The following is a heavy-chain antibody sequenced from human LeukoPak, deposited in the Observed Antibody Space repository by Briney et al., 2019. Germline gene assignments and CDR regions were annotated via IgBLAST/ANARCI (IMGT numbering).Heavy chain of an antibody. V-gene: IGHV3-7*01. J-gene: IGHJ4*02. CDR2: IKQDGSEK. CDR1: GFTFSSYW. D-gene: IGHD2-15*01. Sequence: GGSLRLSCAASGFTFSSYWMSWVRQAPGKGLEWVANIKQDGSEKYYVDSVKGRFTISRDNSKNTLYLQMNSLRAEDTAVYYCAKDQRRYCSGGSCYLYLFDYWGQGTLVTVSS. CDR3: AKDQRRYCSGGSCYLYLFDY.